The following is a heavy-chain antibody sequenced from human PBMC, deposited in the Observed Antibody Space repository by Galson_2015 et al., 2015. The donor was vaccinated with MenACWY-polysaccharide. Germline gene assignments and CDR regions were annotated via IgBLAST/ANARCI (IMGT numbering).Heavy chain of an antibody. Sequence: SLRLSCAASGFTFGDYVMAWFRQAPGKGLEWVGFIRCKASGETTGYAASVKGRFTISRDDSKSTAYLQMNSLQTEDTGIYYCTRDRPIDYWGQGTLVTVSS. J-gene: IGHJ4*02. CDR3: TRDRPIDY. CDR1: GFTFGDYV. V-gene: IGHV3-49*03. CDR2: IRCKASGETT.